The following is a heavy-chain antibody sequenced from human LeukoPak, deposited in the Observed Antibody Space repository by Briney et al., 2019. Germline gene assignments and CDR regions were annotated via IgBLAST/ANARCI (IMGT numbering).Heavy chain of an antibody. V-gene: IGHV3-66*04. J-gene: IGHJ4*02. CDR2: IYGGGST. D-gene: IGHD1-26*01. Sequence: PGGSLRLSCAASGFTVSSNFMAWVRQAPGKGLEWVSVIYGGGSTFYADSVKGRFTISRDNAKNSLYLQMNSLRAEDTAVYYCARHVGSEFDYWGQGTLVTVSS. CDR3: ARHVGSEFDY. CDR1: GFTVSSNF.